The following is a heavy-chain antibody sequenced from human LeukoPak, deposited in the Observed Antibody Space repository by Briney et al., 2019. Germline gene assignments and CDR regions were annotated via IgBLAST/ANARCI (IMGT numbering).Heavy chain of an antibody. Sequence: PSETLSLTCTVSGGSISSYYWSWIRQPAGQGLEWIGRIYDSGSTNYNPSLKSRVTMSVDTAKNQFSLKVTSVTAADTAVYYCARDRFCSGGTCYPEGRNWFDPWGQGTLVTVSS. V-gene: IGHV4-4*07. J-gene: IGHJ5*02. CDR2: IYDSGST. D-gene: IGHD2-15*01. CDR3: ARDRFCSGGTCYPEGRNWFDP. CDR1: GGSISSYY.